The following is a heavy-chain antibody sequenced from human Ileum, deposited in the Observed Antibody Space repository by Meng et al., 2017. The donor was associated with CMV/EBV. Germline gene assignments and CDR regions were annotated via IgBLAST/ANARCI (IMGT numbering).Heavy chain of an antibody. CDR1: GGSISSNKNY. CDR3: ARVGAGRIGVMPDY. V-gene: IGHV4-39*07. D-gene: IGHD3-16*01. Sequence: QGSGPGRVKPSETLSLTCTVSGGSISSNKNYWGWIRQPPGKGLDWIGSVYYTGKTFYNPSLKSRVTISIDTSKNQFSLKMNSVTAADTAVYYCARVGAGRIGVMPDYWGQGTLVTVSS. J-gene: IGHJ4*02. CDR2: VYYTGKT.